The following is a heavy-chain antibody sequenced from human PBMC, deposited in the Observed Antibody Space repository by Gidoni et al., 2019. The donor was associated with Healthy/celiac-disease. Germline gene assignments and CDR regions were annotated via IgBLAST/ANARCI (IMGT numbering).Heavy chain of an antibody. CDR1: GGSISSGGYY. D-gene: IGHD3-22*01. CDR2: IYYSGST. V-gene: IGHV4-31*03. Sequence: QVQLQESGPGLVKPSQTLSLTCPVSGGSISSGGYYWSWIRQHPGKGLEWIGYIYYSGSTYYNPSLQSRVTISVDTSKNQFSLKLSSVTAADTAVYYCATGDYYDSSGLDYWGQGTLVTVSS. J-gene: IGHJ4*02. CDR3: ATGDYYDSSGLDY.